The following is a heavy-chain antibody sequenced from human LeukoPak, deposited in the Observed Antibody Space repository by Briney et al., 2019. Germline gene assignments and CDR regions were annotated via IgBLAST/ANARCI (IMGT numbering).Heavy chain of an antibody. CDR3: AKNRAAAASFFDY. D-gene: IGHD6-13*01. Sequence: PGRSLRLSCAASGFTFSSYAMHWVRQAPGKGLEWVAFIRYDGSNKYYADSVKGRFTISRDNSKNTLYLQMNSLRAEDTAVYYCAKNRAAAASFFDYWGQGTLVTVSS. CDR2: IRYDGSNK. V-gene: IGHV3-30*02. CDR1: GFTFSSYA. J-gene: IGHJ4*02.